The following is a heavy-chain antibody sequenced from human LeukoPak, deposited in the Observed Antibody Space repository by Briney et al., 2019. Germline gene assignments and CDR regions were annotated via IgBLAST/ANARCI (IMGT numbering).Heavy chain of an antibody. CDR3: ARPLPGTGLQLGY. CDR2: IYPGDSDT. Sequence: GESLQISCKGSGYSFTSYWIGWVRQMPGKGLGWMGIIYPGDSDTRYSPSFQGQVTISADKSISTAYLQWSSLKASDTAMYYCARPLPGTGLQLGYWGQGTLVTVSS. D-gene: IGHD5-24*01. V-gene: IGHV5-51*01. J-gene: IGHJ4*02. CDR1: GYSFTSYW.